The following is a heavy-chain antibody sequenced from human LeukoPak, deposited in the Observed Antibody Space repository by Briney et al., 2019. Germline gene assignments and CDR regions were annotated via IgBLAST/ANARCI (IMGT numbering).Heavy chain of an antibody. CDR1: GFTFSSYA. V-gene: IGHV3-21*01. CDR3: ARDRSGSYPETYGMDV. J-gene: IGHJ6*02. Sequence: GGSLRLSCAASGFTFSSYAMNWVRQAPGKGLEWVSSISSSSSYMFYADSMKGRFTISRDNAKNSLYLQMNSLRAEDTAVYYCARDRSGSYPETYGMDVWGQGTTVTVSS. CDR2: ISSSSSYM. D-gene: IGHD1-26*01.